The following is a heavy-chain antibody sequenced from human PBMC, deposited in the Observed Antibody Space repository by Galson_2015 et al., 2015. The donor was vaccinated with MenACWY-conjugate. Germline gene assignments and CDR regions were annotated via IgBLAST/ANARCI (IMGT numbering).Heavy chain of an antibody. CDR3: ARLTGYSGSFYSPY. J-gene: IGHJ4*02. V-gene: IGHV4-38-2*01. Sequence: LSLTCDVSGYSISNGYYWGWIRQPPGKGLEWIGIIYNTGNTYYNASLKSRVTMSVDTSKNQFSLKLTSVTAADSAVYYCARLTGYSGSFYSPYWGQGTLVTVSS. D-gene: IGHD1-26*01. CDR1: GYSISNGYY. CDR2: IYNTGNT.